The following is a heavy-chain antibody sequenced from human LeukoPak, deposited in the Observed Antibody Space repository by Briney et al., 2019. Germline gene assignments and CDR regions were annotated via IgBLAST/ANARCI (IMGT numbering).Heavy chain of an antibody. CDR3: AREGYYDILTGYFY. Sequence: GGSLRLSCAASGFTFSDYFMSWIRQAPGKGLEWVTYISSSGSTIYYADSVKGRFTISRDNAKNSLYLQMNSLRAEDTAVYYCAREGYYDILTGYFYWGQGTLVTVSS. V-gene: IGHV3-11*01. D-gene: IGHD3-9*01. CDR2: ISSSGSTI. CDR1: GFTFSDYF. J-gene: IGHJ4*02.